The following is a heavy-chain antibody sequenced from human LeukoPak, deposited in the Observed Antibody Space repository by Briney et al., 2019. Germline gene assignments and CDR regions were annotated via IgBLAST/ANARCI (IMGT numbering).Heavy chain of an antibody. J-gene: IGHJ6*03. D-gene: IGHD4-11*01. CDR3: ARQDSKYYYMDV. V-gene: IGHV4-39*01. CDR2: IYYSGST. Sequence: PSETLSLTCTVSGDSISSGDYYWGWIRQPPGKGLEWIGSIYYSGSTYYNPSLKSRVTISVDTSKNQFSLKLSSVTAADTAVYYCARQDSKYYYMDVWGKGTTVTISS. CDR1: GDSISSGDYY.